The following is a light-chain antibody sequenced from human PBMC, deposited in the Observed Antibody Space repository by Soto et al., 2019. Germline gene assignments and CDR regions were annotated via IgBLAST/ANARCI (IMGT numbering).Light chain of an antibody. CDR2: LNSDGSH. Sequence: QPVLTQSPSASASLGASVKLTCTLSSGHSSYAIAWHQQQPEKGPRYLMKLNSDGSHSKGDGIPDRFSGSSSGAERYLTISSLHYEDEADYYCQTWGTGILEFVGGTKLTVL. CDR1: SGHSSYA. J-gene: IGLJ3*02. CDR3: QTWGTGILE. V-gene: IGLV4-69*01.